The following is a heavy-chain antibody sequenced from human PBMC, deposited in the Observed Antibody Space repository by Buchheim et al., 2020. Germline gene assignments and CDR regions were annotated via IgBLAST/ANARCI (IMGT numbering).Heavy chain of an antibody. CDR1: GGSFSGYY. CDR2: INHSGST. CDR3: SRGRSGYSYGYPFYYYYYMDV. J-gene: IGHJ6*03. Sequence: QVQLQQWGAGLLKPSETLSLTCAVYGGSFSGYYWCWIRQPPGKGLEWIGEINHSGSTNYNPSLKSRVTISVDTSKNQFSLKLSSVTAADTAVYYCSRGRSGYSYGYPFYYYYYMDVWGKGTT. V-gene: IGHV4-34*01. D-gene: IGHD5-18*01.